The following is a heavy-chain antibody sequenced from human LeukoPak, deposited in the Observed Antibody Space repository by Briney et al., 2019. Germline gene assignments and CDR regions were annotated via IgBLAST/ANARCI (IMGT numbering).Heavy chain of an antibody. D-gene: IGHD4-11*01. CDR3: ARGSAYSDYYYYGMDV. Sequence: GGSLRLSCAASGFTFSTYGMHWVRQAPGKGLEWLAVSSYDGSTRFHADSVKGRFTISRDNSKNTLYLQMNSLRPEDTADYYCARGSAYSDYYYYGMDVWGQGTTVTVS. V-gene: IGHV3-30*03. J-gene: IGHJ6*02. CDR2: SSYDGSTR. CDR1: GFTFSTYG.